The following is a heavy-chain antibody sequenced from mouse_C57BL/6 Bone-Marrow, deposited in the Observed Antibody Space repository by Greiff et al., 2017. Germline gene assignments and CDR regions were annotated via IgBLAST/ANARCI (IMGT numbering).Heavy chain of an antibody. CDR3: AIEGRNGGNAMDY. CDR2: IHPSDSDT. CDR1: GYTFTSYW. V-gene: IGHV1-74*01. Sequence: QVQLQQPGAELVKPGASVKVSCKASGYTFTSYWMHWVKQRPGQGLEWIGRIHPSDSDTNYNQKFKGKATVPVAKSSSTAYMQLSSLTSEESAVYYCAIEGRNGGNAMDYWGQGTSVTVSS. D-gene: IGHD1-1*02. J-gene: IGHJ4*01.